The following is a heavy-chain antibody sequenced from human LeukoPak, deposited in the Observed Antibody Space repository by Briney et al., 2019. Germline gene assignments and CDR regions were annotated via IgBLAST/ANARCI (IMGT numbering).Heavy chain of an antibody. V-gene: IGHV3-30*02. Sequence: PGGSLRLSCAASGFTFSSYGMHWVRQAPGKGLEWVAFIRYEGSNKYYADSVKGRFTISRDNSKNTLYLQMNSLRAEDTAVYYCAKERWISKRYYFDYWGQGTLVTVSS. J-gene: IGHJ4*02. CDR2: IRYEGSNK. CDR1: GFTFSSYG. D-gene: IGHD4-23*01. CDR3: AKERWISKRYYFDY.